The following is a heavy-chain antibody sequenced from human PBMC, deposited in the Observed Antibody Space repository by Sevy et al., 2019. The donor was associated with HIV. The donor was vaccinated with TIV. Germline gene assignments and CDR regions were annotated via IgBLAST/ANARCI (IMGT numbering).Heavy chain of an antibody. D-gene: IGHD4-4*01. J-gene: IGHJ4*02. V-gene: IGHV3-48*02. Sequence: GGSLRLSCAASGFTFSSYSMNWVRQAPGKGLEWVSYISNISRTIYYADSVTGRFTIARDNAKNTLYLQMNSLRDEDTAVYYCATLFHYSSQFDCWGQGTLVTVSS. CDR2: ISNISRTI. CDR3: ATLFHYSSQFDC. CDR1: GFTFSSYS.